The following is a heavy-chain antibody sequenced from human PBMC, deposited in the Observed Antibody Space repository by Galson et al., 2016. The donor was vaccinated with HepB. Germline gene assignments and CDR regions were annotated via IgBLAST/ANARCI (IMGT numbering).Heavy chain of an antibody. D-gene: IGHD2/OR15-2a*01. CDR1: GFSLSTSGVG. CDR3: AHLSYGGFDY. Sequence: PALVQPTQTLTLTCTFSGFSLSTSGVGVTWIRQPPGKALEWLALVYWDDDKRYSPSVKSRPTIIKDPSKNQVVLKVTNMDPGDTATHYSAHLSYGGFDYWGQGTLVTVSS. V-gene: IGHV2-5*02. CDR2: VYWDDDK. J-gene: IGHJ4*02.